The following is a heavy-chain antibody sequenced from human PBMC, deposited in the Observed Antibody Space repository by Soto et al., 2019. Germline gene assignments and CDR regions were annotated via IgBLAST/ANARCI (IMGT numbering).Heavy chain of an antibody. CDR1: GGSFSGYY. D-gene: IGHD5-18*01. CDR2: INHSGST. Sequence: PSETLSLTCAVYGGSFSGYYWSWIRQPPGKGLEWIGEINHSGSTNYNPSLKSRVTISVDTSKNQFSLKLSSVTAADTAVYYCARERVRGYSYPQSWGFDYWGQGTLVTVSS. V-gene: IGHV4-34*01. J-gene: IGHJ4*02. CDR3: ARERVRGYSYPQSWGFDY.